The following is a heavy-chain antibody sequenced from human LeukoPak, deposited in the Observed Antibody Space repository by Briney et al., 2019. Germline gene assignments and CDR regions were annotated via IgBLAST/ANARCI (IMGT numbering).Heavy chain of an antibody. J-gene: IGHJ3*02. D-gene: IGHD2-2*02. V-gene: IGHV3-53*01. Sequence: PGGSLRLSCAASGFTFSSYAMSWVRQAPGKGLEWVSVIYSGGSTYYADSVKGRFTISRDNSKNTLYLQMNSLRAEDTAVYYCASFVGYCSSTSCYTAPGDIWGQGTMVTVSS. CDR3: ASFVGYCSSTSCYTAPGDI. CDR2: IYSGGST. CDR1: GFTFSSYA.